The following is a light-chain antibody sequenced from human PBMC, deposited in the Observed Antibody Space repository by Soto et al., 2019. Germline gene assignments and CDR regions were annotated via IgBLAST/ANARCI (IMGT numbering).Light chain of an antibody. Sequence: DIVMTQSPDSLAVSLGERATINCKSSQSVLYSSNNKNYLTWYQQKPGQPPKLLIYWASTRQSGIPDRFSGSGSGTAFTLTISSLQAEEVAVYYWHQYYPTPSTFGQGTKVEIK. V-gene: IGKV4-1*01. CDR2: WAS. CDR1: QSVLYSSNNKNY. CDR3: HQYYPTPST. J-gene: IGKJ1*01.